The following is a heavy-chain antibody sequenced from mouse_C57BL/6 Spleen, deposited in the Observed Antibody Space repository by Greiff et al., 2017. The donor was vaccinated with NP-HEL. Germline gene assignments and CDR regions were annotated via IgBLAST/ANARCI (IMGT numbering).Heavy chain of an antibody. J-gene: IGHJ3*01. Sequence: VQLQESGAELVKPGASVKISCKASGYAFSSYWMNWVKQRPGQGLEWIGQIYPGDGVTNYNGKFKGKATLTADKSSSTAYMQLSSLTSEDSAVYFCARGDDYDGFAYWGQGTLVTVSA. V-gene: IGHV1-80*01. D-gene: IGHD2-4*01. CDR1: GYAFSSYW. CDR2: IYPGDGVT. CDR3: ARGDDYDGFAY.